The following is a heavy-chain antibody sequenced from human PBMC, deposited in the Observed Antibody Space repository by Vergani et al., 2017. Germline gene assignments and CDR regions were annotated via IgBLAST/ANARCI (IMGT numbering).Heavy chain of an antibody. CDR2: IVVGSGNT. Sequence: QMQLVQSGPEVKKPGTSVKVSCKASGFTFTSSAMQWVRQARGQRLEWIGWIVVGSGNTNYAQKFQERVTITRDKSTMTAYMELSSLRSEDTAVYYCAADRGYSGYDLDYYGMDVWGQGTTVTVSS. J-gene: IGHJ6*02. CDR1: GFTFTSSA. V-gene: IGHV1-58*02. CDR3: AADRGYSGYDLDYYGMDV. D-gene: IGHD5-12*01.